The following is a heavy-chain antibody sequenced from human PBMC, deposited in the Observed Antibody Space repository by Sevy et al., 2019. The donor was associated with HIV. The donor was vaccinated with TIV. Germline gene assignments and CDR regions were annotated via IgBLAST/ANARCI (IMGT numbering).Heavy chain of an antibody. CDR3: VGRRYRGGHSSSYFFDF. V-gene: IGHV3-11*01. CDR2: ITSSHGAK. D-gene: IGHD6-6*01. Sequence: GGSLRLSCVTSGFSFSDYHMSWIRLAPGKGLEWISHITSSHGAKVYADSVRGRFDISRDNARKSVYLQMNRLQVEDTATYFCVGRRYRGGHSSSYFFDFWGQGTPVTVSS. J-gene: IGHJ4*02. CDR1: GFSFSDYH.